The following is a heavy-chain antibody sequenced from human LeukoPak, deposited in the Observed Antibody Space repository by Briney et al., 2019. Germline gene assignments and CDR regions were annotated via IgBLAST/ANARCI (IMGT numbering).Heavy chain of an antibody. CDR2: IYYSGST. CDR3: ASQLSSGWPFDY. Sequence: SETLSLTCTVSGGSISSYYWSWIRQAAGKGLEWIGYIYYSGSTNYNPSLKSRVTISVDTSKNQFSLKLSSVTAADTAVYYCASQLSSGWPFDYWGQGTLVTVSS. J-gene: IGHJ4*02. CDR1: GGSISSYY. D-gene: IGHD6-19*01. V-gene: IGHV4-59*01.